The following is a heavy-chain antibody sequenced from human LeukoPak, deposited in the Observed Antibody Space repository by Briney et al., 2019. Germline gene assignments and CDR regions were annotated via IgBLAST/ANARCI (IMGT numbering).Heavy chain of an antibody. CDR3: ARQYDSSGYYYSFDY. CDR2: IYYSGST. D-gene: IGHD3-22*01. J-gene: IGHJ4*02. Sequence: SETLSLTCTVSGGSISSSGYYWGWVRQPPGKGLEWIGSIYYSGSTYYNPSLKSRVTISVDTSKNQFSLKLSSVTAADTAVYYCARQYDSSGYYYSFDYWGQGTLVTVSS. V-gene: IGHV4-39*01. CDR1: GGSISSSGYY.